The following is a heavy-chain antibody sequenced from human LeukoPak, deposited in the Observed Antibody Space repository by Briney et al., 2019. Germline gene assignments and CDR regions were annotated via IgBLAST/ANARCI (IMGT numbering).Heavy chain of an antibody. V-gene: IGHV4-59*12. Sequence: PSETLSLTCTVSGGSISSYYWSWIRQPPGKGLEWIGYIYYSGSTNHNPSLKSRVTISVDTSKNQFSLKLSSVTAADTAVYYCARGLGYCSSTSCYHWFDPWGQGTLVTVSS. CDR3: ARGLGYCSSTSCYHWFDP. CDR1: GGSISSYY. CDR2: IYYSGST. D-gene: IGHD2-2*01. J-gene: IGHJ5*02.